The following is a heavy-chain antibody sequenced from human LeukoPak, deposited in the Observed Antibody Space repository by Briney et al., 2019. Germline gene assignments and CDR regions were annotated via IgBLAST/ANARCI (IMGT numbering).Heavy chain of an antibody. Sequence: GGSLRLSCTASGFTFTIHAMSWVRQAPGKGLEWVAGISGSGGSPNYADSVKGRFTISRDNSKNMMFLQMNSLRAEDTAIYYCAKSPPLSGSYYFGSWGQGTLVTVSS. CDR2: ISGSGGSP. V-gene: IGHV3-23*01. CDR1: GFTFTIHA. J-gene: IGHJ4*02. CDR3: AKSPPLSGSYYFGS. D-gene: IGHD2-15*01.